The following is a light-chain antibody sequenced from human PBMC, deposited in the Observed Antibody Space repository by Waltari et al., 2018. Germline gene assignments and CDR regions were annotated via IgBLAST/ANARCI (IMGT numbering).Light chain of an antibody. CDR2: GAS. J-gene: IGKJ2*01. V-gene: IGKV3-15*01. CDR1: QSVRNN. Sequence: ETVMIQSPATLSVSPGERVNLYCSASQSVRNNVAWYQQTFGQAPRLLIYGASSRSTGVPPRFGGSWSGTEFTLTITSLQSEDFAVYYCQQYNEWPYTFGQGTKLEI. CDR3: QQYNEWPYT.